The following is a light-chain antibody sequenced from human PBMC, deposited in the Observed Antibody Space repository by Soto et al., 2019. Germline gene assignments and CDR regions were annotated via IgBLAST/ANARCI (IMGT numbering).Light chain of an antibody. Sequence: QSVLTQPASVSGSPGQSVTISCAGSSNDIGEYNYVSWYQQHPGEAPKVVIYEVSSRPSGSSNRFSGSKSGNTASLTISGLQADDEADYYCSSYTNSRTPVFGTGTKVTVL. CDR1: SNDIGEYNY. J-gene: IGLJ1*01. CDR2: EVS. V-gene: IGLV2-14*01. CDR3: SSYTNSRTPV.